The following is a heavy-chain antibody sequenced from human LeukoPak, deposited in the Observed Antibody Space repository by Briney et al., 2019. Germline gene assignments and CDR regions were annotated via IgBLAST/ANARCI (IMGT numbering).Heavy chain of an antibody. CDR3: ASYYDSSGYWNAFDI. Sequence: KPSETLSLTCAVYGESLSGYYWSWIRQPPGKGLEWIGEINHSGSTNYNPSLKSPVTISVDTSKNQFSLKLSSVTAADTAVYYCASYYDSSGYWNAFDIWGQGTMVTVSS. CDR1: GESLSGYY. J-gene: IGHJ3*02. V-gene: IGHV4-34*01. D-gene: IGHD3-22*01. CDR2: INHSGST.